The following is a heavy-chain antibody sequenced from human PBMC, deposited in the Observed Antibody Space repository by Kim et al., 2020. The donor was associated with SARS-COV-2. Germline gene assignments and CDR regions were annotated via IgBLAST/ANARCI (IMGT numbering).Heavy chain of an antibody. CDR2: ISYDGSNK. D-gene: IGHD2-21*02. V-gene: IGHV3-30*04. CDR3: AREGQGEYCGGDCYFPPYWYFDL. J-gene: IGHJ2*01. Sequence: GGSLRLSCAASGFTFSSYAMHWVRQAPGKGLEWVAVISYDGSNKYYADSVKGRFTISRDNSKNTLYLQMNSLRAEDTAVYYCAREGQGEYCGGDCYFPPYWYFDLWGRGTLVTVSS. CDR1: GFTFSSYA.